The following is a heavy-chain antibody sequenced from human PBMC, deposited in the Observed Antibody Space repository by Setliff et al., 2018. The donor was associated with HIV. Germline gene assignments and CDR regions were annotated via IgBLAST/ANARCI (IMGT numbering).Heavy chain of an antibody. CDR2: IKKSSDGGKT. J-gene: IGHJ6*02. CDR1: GFTFSDVW. CDR3: ATDNGPSYSMDI. Sequence: GSLRLSCAASGFTFSDVWVNWVRQAPGRGLEWVGRIKKSSDGGKTDDASPVKGRFTISRDDSKNTLYLQMNSLKTEDTGVYFCATDNGPSYSMDIWGQGTTVTVSS. D-gene: IGHD2-21*01. V-gene: IGHV3-15*01.